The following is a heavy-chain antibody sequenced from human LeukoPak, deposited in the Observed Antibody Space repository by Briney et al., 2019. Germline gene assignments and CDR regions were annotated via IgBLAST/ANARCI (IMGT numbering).Heavy chain of an antibody. D-gene: IGHD3-3*01. V-gene: IGHV3-7*01. Sequence: GSLGLSCVASGFTFSDYWMTWVRQAPGKGLECVANIKQDGSEKFYWDSVKGRFTISRDNAKNSLYLQMNSLRAEDTAVYYCARDGRFSYGAFDIWGQGTMVTVSS. CDR1: GFTFSDYW. CDR3: ARDGRFSYGAFDI. J-gene: IGHJ3*02. CDR2: IKQDGSEK.